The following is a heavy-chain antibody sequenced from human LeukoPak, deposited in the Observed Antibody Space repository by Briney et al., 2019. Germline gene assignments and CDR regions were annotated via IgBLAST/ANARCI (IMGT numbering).Heavy chain of an antibody. Sequence: SETLSLTCTVSGGSISSSSYYWGWIRQPPGKGLEWIGSIYYSGSTYYNPSLKSRVTISVDTSKNQFSLKLSSVTAADTAVYYCARRPMMGAFDIWGQGTMVTVSS. V-gene: IGHV4-39*01. J-gene: IGHJ3*02. CDR2: IYYSGST. D-gene: IGHD3-16*01. CDR3: ARRPMMGAFDI. CDR1: GGSISSSSYY.